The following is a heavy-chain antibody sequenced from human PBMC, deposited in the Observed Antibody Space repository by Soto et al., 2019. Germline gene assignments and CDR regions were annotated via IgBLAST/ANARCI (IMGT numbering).Heavy chain of an antibody. CDR3: ARYSSGFDAFDI. CDR2: TWYDGSNK. Sequence: QVQLVESGGGVVQPGRSLRLSCAASGFTFSSYGMHWVRQAPGTGLEWVAVTWYDGSNKYYADSVKGGFTIYRDNSKDTLYLQMNSLRAEDTAVYYCARYSSGFDAFDIWGQGTMVTVSS. V-gene: IGHV3-33*01. CDR1: GFTFSSYG. D-gene: IGHD6-19*01. J-gene: IGHJ3*02.